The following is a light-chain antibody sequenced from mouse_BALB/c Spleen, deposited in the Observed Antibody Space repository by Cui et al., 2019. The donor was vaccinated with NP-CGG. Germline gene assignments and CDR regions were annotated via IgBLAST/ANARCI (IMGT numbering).Light chain of an antibody. CDR2: DTN. J-gene: IGLJ1*01. CDR1: TGAVTTSNY. CDR3: ALWYSNHWV. V-gene: IGLV1*01. Sequence: HAVVTQESALTTSPGETVTLTCRSSTGAVTTSNYANWVQEKPDHLFTGLIGDTNNRAPGVPARFSGSLIGDKGALTITGPQTEDEAIYFCALWYSNHWVFGGGTKLTVL.